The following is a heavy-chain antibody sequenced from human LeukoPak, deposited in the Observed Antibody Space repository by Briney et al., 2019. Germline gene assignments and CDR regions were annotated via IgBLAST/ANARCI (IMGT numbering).Heavy chain of an antibody. CDR2: IYYSGSA. CDR3: ARATPQWLRSTAFDI. CDR1: GDSFSSSSYS. V-gene: IGHV4-30-4*07. Sequence: SQTLSLTCAVSGDSFSSSSYSWTWIRQPPGKRLEWIGYIYYSGSAYYNPSLKSRVTISVDTSKNQFSLKLSSVTAADTAVYYCARATPQWLRSTAFDIWGQGTMVTVSS. D-gene: IGHD5-12*01. J-gene: IGHJ3*02.